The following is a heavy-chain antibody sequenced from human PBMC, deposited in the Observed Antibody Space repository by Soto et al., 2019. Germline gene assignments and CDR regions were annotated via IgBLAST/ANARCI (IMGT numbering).Heavy chain of an antibody. D-gene: IGHD3-3*01. J-gene: IGHJ4*02. V-gene: IGHV1-69*13. CDR1: GGTFSIYA. Sequence: SVKVSCKASGGTFSIYAISCVLQAPLQWLEWMGGIIPIFGTANYAQKFQGRVTITADESTSTVYVELSSLRSEDTAVYYCARDRITIFGVSRLYFDYWGQGTLVTVSS. CDR3: ARDRITIFGVSRLYFDY. CDR2: IIPIFGTA.